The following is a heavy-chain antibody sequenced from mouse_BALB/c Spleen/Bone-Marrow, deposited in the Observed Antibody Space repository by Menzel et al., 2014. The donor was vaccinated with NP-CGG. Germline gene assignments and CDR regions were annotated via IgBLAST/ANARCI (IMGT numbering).Heavy chain of an antibody. CDR2: IRNKANGYTT. J-gene: IGHJ4*01. V-gene: IGHV7-3*02. Sequence: EVMLVESGGGLVQPGGSLRLSCATSGFTFTGYYMSWVRQPPGKALEWLGFIRNKANGYTTEYSASVRGRFTISRDNSQSIPYLQMNTLRAEDSATYYCARDDYYAMDYWGQGTSVTVSP. CDR1: GFTFTGYY. CDR3: ARDDYYAMDY.